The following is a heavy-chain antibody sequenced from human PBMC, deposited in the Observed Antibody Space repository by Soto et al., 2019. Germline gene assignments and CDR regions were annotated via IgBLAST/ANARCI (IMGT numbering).Heavy chain of an antibody. D-gene: IGHD1-26*01. CDR1: GGSFRGYY. J-gene: IGHJ4*02. V-gene: IGHV4-59*01. CDR2: IYYSGRT. Sequence: QVQLQESGPRLVKPSETLSLTCTVSGGSFRGYYCSWIRQPPGKGLEWIGDIYYSGRTNYNPSLMSRLTITVDTSKNQLSLELSSVTAADTAVYYCARGRGGSYPALFDYWGQGTLIIVSS. CDR3: ARGRGGSYPALFDY.